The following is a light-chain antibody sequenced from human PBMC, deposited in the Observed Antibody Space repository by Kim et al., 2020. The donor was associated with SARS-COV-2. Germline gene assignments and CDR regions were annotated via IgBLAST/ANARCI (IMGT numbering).Light chain of an antibody. Sequence: PEKTARITCGDNNIGSKSVPWYQQKPGQAPVLVIYYDSDRPSGIPERFSGSNSGNTATLTISRVEAGDEADYYCQVWDSSSDLWVFGGGTQLTVL. CDR3: QVWDSSSDLWV. V-gene: IGLV3-21*04. CDR1: NIGSKS. J-gene: IGLJ3*02. CDR2: YDS.